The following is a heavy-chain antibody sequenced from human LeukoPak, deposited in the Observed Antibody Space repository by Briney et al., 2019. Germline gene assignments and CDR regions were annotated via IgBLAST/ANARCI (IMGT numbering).Heavy chain of an antibody. D-gene: IGHD3-16*01. J-gene: IGHJ4*02. V-gene: IGHV3-21*01. CDR2: ISSGSTYI. CDR3: ARFQRGLYYFDS. CDR1: GFTFGSYS. Sequence: GGSLRLSCAASGFTFGSYSINWVRQAPGKGLEWVSSISSGSTYIYYADSVKGRFTISRDNARNSLYLLMNSLRAEDTAVYYCARFQRGLYYFDSWGQGTLVTVSS.